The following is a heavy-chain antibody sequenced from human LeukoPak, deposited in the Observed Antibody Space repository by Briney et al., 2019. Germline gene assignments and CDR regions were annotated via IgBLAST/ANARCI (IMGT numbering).Heavy chain of an antibody. CDR3: ARSLQGEYFDY. V-gene: IGHV4-39*07. CDR2: IYYSGST. J-gene: IGHJ4*02. D-gene: IGHD3-10*01. Sequence: SETLSLTCTVSGGSISSSSYYWGWIRQPPGKGLEWIGSIYYSGSTYYNPSLKSRVTISVDTSKNQFSLKLSSVTAADTAVYYCARSLQGEYFDYWGQGTLVTVSS. CDR1: GGSISSSSYY.